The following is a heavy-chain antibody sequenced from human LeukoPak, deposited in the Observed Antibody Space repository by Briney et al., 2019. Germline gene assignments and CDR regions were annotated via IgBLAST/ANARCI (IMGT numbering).Heavy chain of an antibody. CDR3: TKGIVGASTDWFDP. Sequence: GGSLRLSCAVSGFTFSYAWMNWVRRAPGKGLEWVGRIKSRTDGETTDYAAPVKGRFTISRDDSKNMLYLQMNSLKSEDTAVYYCTKGIVGASTDWFDPWGQGTLVTVSS. CDR2: IKSRTDGETT. D-gene: IGHD1-26*01. V-gene: IGHV3-15*01. J-gene: IGHJ5*02. CDR1: GFTFSYAW.